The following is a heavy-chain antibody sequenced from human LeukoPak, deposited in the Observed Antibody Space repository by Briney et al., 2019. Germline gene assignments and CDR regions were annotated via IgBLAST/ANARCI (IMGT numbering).Heavy chain of an antibody. D-gene: IGHD6-13*01. V-gene: IGHV4-59*08. Sequence: SETLSLTCSVSGGSISSLYWSWIRQPPGKGLEWIGYIYYTGSTNYNPSLKSRVTMFVDMSKNQFSLRLSSVTAADTAVYYCARHWETSSWYVDYWGQGTLVTVSS. J-gene: IGHJ4*02. CDR3: ARHWETSSWYVDY. CDR2: IYYTGST. CDR1: GGSISSLY.